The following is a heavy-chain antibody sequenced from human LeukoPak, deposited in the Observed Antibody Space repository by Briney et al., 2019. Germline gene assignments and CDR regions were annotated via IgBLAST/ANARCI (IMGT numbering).Heavy chain of an antibody. D-gene: IGHD2-2*01. Sequence: GSLRLSCAASGITFSSYSMNCFRQAPGKGLEWVSSLSSSSSYMYYADSVKGRFTISRDNAKNSLYLQMNSLRAEDTAVYYWSSSKGGYYYMDVWGKGTTVTVSS. V-gene: IGHV3-21*01. CDR3: SSSKGGYYYMDV. J-gene: IGHJ6*03. CDR2: LSSSSSYM. CDR1: GITFSSYS.